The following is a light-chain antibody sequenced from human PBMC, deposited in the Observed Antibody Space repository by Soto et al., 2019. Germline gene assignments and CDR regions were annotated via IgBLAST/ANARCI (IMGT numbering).Light chain of an antibody. CDR2: KAS. J-gene: IGKJ3*01. CDR1: QSISSW. V-gene: IGKV1-5*03. Sequence: DIQMTQSPSTLSASVGDRVTITCWASQSISSWLAWYQQKPGKAPKLLIYKASSLESGVPSRFSGSGSGTEFTLTISSLQPDDFATYYCQQYNSYSHFGPGTKVDIK. CDR3: QQYNSYSH.